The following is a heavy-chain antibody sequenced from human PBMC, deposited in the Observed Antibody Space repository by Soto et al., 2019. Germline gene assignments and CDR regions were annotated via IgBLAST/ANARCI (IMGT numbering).Heavy chain of an antibody. V-gene: IGHV3-53*02. Sequence: EVQLVETGGGLIQPGGSLRLSCAASGFTVSSNYMSWVRQAPGQGLEWVSFIYSGGRTYYADSVKGRFTISRDNSKNTLYLQMNSLRETETAVAYCAREAISSDYFDYWRQGTRVIVSS. J-gene: IGHJ4*02. CDR1: GFTVSSNY. CDR2: IYSGGRT. D-gene: IGHD3-22*01. CDR3: AREAISSDYFDY.